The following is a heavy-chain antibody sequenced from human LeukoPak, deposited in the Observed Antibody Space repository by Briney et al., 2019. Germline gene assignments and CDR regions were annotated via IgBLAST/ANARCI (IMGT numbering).Heavy chain of an antibody. V-gene: IGHV4-59*01. Sequence: SETLSLTCTVSGGSISSYYWSWIRQPPGKGLEGIGYIYYSGSTNYNPSLKSRISISVDTSKHQVSLKLSSGTAADTAVYYCARYETNSNWFDPWGQGTLVTVSS. CDR3: ARYETNSNWFDP. J-gene: IGHJ5*02. CDR2: IYYSGST. D-gene: IGHD1/OR15-1a*01. CDR1: GGSISSYY.